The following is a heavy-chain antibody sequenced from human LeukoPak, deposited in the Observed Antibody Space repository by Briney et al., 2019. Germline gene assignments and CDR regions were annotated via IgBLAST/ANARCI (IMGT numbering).Heavy chain of an antibody. V-gene: IGHV1-2*02. CDR2: IDANNGDT. Sequence: ASVKISCKASGYTFRGNYIHWLRQAPGQGLEWMGWIDANNGDTKSAQKFQGRVTMSRDTSISTSYMDLSSLSPDDAAVYYCARDPSSVTLYFFDYWGQGTLVTVSS. J-gene: IGHJ4*02. CDR3: ARDPSSVTLYFFDY. D-gene: IGHD4-11*01. CDR1: GYTFRGNY.